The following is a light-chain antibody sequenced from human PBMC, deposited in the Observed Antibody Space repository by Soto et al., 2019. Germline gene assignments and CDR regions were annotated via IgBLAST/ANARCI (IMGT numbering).Light chain of an antibody. CDR2: GAS. CDR1: HIVTSNY. CDR3: QQYGSSPTT. Sequence: EIVLTQSLGTLSLSPGDRAPLSWLASHIVTSNYLAWYQQKPGQAPRLLFFGASIRATGIPDRFSGSGSGTDFTLTISRLEPEDFAVYHCQQYGSSPTTFGQGTKV. V-gene: IGKV3-20*01. J-gene: IGKJ1*01.